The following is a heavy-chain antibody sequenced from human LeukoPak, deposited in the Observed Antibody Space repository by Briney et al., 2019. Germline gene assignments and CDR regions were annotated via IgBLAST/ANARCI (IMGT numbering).Heavy chain of an antibody. CDR1: GYTFTGYY. CDR3: GKTRGYSGYGPPYL. J-gene: IGHJ4*02. CDR2: INPNSGGA. V-gene: IGHV1-2*02. Sequence: GASVKVSCKTSGYTFTGYYIHWVRQAPGQGLEWMGWINPNSGGANYAQNFQGRVTMTRDTSISTASMELSSLRSDDTTVYYCGKTRGYSGYGPPYLWGQGTLVTVSS. D-gene: IGHD5-12*01.